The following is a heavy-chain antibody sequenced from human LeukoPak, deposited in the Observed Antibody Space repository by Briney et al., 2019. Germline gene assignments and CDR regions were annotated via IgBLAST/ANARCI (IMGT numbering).Heavy chain of an antibody. CDR3: ARARPRRGYYYDSSGYYRGAFDI. J-gene: IGHJ3*02. V-gene: IGHV1-8*01. CDR2: MNPNSGNT. Sequence: ASVKVSCKASGYTFTDYDINWVRQATGQGLEWMGWMNPNSGNTGYAQKFQGRVTMTRNTSISTAYMELSSLRSEDTAVYYCARARPRRGYYYDSSGYYRGAFDIWGQGTMVTVSS. CDR1: GYTFTDYD. D-gene: IGHD3-22*01.